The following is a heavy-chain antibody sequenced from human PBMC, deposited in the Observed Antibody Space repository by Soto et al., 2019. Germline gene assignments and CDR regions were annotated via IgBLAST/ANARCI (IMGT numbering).Heavy chain of an antibody. CDR3: AKDVRVAGAVYYYYGMDV. Sequence: GGSLRLSCAASGFTFSSYGMHWVRQAPGKGLEWVAVISYDGSNKYYADSVKGRFTISRDNSKNTLYLQMNSLRAEDTAVYYCAKDVRVAGAVYYYYGMDVWGQGT. D-gene: IGHD6-19*01. CDR2: ISYDGSNK. J-gene: IGHJ6*02. CDR1: GFTFSSYG. V-gene: IGHV3-30*18.